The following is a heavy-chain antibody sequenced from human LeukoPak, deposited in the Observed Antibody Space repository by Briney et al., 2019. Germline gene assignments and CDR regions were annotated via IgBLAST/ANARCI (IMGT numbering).Heavy chain of an antibody. V-gene: IGHV1-69*04. CDR2: IIPILGIA. D-gene: IGHD3-9*01. Sequence: SVKVSCKASGGTFSSYAISWVRQAPGQGLEWMGRIIPILGIANYAQKFQGRVTITADKSTSTAYMELSSLRSEDTAVYYCARGDNRRDVLRYFDWLPATENWFDPWGQGTLVTVSS. J-gene: IGHJ5*02. CDR3: ARGDNRRDVLRYFDWLPATENWFDP. CDR1: GGTFSSYA.